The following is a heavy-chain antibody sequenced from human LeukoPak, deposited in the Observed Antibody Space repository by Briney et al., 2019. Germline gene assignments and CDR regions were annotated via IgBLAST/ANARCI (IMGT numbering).Heavy chain of an antibody. D-gene: IGHD3-3*01. V-gene: IGHV1-2*02. Sequence: EASVKVSCKASGYTFTGYYMHWVRQAPGQGLEWMGWINPNSGGTNYAQKFQGRFTTTRDTSISTAYMELSRLRSDDSAVYYCARAPLFLEWLFDYWAQGTLVTVSS. CDR2: INPNSGGT. CDR3: ARAPLFLEWLFDY. CDR1: GYTFTGYY. J-gene: IGHJ4*02.